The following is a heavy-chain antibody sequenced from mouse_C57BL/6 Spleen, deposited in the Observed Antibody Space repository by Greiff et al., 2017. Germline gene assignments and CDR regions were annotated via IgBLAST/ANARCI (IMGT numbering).Heavy chain of an antibody. J-gene: IGHJ3*01. D-gene: IGHD2-12*01. CDR2: ISSGGSYT. CDR3: ARPRYDGFAY. Sequence: DVMLVESGGDLVKPGGSLKLSCAASGFTFSSYGMSWVRQTPDKRLEWVATISSGGSYTYYPDSVKGRFTISRDNAKNTLYLQMSSLKSEDTAMYYCARPRYDGFAYWGRGTLVTVSA. CDR1: GFTFSSYG. V-gene: IGHV5-6*02.